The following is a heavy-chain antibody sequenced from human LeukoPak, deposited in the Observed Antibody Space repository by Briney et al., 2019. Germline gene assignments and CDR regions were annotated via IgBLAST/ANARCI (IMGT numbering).Heavy chain of an antibody. CDR3: ARERLIAAAGIHRFDP. J-gene: IGHJ5*02. Sequence: SETLSLTCALYGGSFSGYYWRWIRQPPGKGLEWIGEINHSGSTNYNPSLKSRVTISVDTSKNQFSLKLSSVTAADTAVYYCARERLIAAAGIHRFDPWGQGTLVTVSS. D-gene: IGHD6-13*01. V-gene: IGHV4-34*01. CDR2: INHSGST. CDR1: GGSFSGYY.